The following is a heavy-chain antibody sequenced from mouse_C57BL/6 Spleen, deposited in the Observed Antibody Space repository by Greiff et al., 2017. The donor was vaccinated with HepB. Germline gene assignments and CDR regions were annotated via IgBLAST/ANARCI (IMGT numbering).Heavy chain of an antibody. CDR2: ISTYYGDA. CDR3: ARLYDGYYRFAY. Sequence: QVQLQQSGPELVRPGVSVKISCKGSGYTFTDYAMHWVKQSHAKSLEWIGVISTYYGDASYNQKFKEKATMTVDKSSSTAYMELARLTSEDSAVYYCARLYDGYYRFAYWGQGTLVTVSA. V-gene: IGHV1-67*01. J-gene: IGHJ3*01. D-gene: IGHD2-3*01. CDR1: GYTFTDYA.